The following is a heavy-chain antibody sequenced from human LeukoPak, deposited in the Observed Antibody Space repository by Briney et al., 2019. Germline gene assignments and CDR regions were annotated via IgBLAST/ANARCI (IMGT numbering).Heavy chain of an antibody. J-gene: IGHJ4*02. CDR3: AKDGSSSSTYYFYFDY. CDR2: TSTSGGSA. Sequence: PGGSLRLSCAASGFTFSNNAMSWVRQAPGKGLEWVSATSTSGGSAYYADSVKGRFTISRDNSKNTLYLQMDSLRADDAAVYYCAKDGSSSSTYYFYFDYWGQGTLVTVSS. V-gene: IGHV3-23*01. CDR1: GFTFSNNA. D-gene: IGHD3-22*01.